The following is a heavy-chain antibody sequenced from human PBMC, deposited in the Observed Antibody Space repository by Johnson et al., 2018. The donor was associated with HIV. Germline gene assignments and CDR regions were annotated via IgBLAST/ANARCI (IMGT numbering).Heavy chain of an antibody. CDR3: ARGGVGYSGSYHDAFDL. CDR1: GFTVSGNY. CDR2: IYSGGST. Sequence: VQLVESGGGLVQPGGSLRLSCAASGFTVSGNYMSWVRQAPGKGLEWVSVIYSGGSTYYSASVKGRFTISRDNSKNTLYLQMNGLRAADTTMYYCARGGVGYSGSYHDAFDLWGQGTMVTVSS. J-gene: IGHJ3*01. D-gene: IGHD1-26*01. V-gene: IGHV3-66*01.